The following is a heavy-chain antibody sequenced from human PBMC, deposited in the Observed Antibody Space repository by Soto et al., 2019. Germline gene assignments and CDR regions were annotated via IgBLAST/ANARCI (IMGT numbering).Heavy chain of an antibody. J-gene: IGHJ4*02. D-gene: IGHD6-19*01. Sequence: ASVKVSCKASGYTFTSSGISWVRQALGQGPEWMGWISTYNGNTNYAQNLQGRVTMTTDTSTSTAYMELRGLRSDDTAVYYCARTVAGYFDYWGQGTLVTVS. CDR3: ARTVAGYFDY. CDR1: GYTFTSSG. CDR2: ISTYNGNT. V-gene: IGHV1-18*01.